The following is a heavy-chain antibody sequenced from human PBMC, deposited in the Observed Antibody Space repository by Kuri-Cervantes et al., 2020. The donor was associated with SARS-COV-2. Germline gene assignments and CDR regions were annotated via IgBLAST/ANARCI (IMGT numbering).Heavy chain of an antibody. Sequence: TLSLSCAAPGFTFCNAWMSWVRQAPGQGLEWIGYIYYSVSNNYTPSLKTRVTISLDTSKNRFYLKLSSVTAADTAVYSCARESRGGIAAAGTGYFDYWGQGTPVTVSS. CDR2: IYYSVSN. CDR3: ARESRGGIAAAGTGYFDY. D-gene: IGHD6-13*01. V-gene: IGHV4-59*01. CDR1: GFTFCNAW. J-gene: IGHJ4*02.